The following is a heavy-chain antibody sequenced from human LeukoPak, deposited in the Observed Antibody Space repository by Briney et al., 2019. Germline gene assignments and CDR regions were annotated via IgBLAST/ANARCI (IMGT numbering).Heavy chain of an antibody. J-gene: IGHJ6*03. D-gene: IGHD5-18*01. V-gene: IGHV3-23*01. Sequence: GGSLRLSCAASGFTFSSYAMSWVRQAPGKGLEWVSAISGSGGSTYYADSVKGRFTISRDNSKNSLYLQMNSLRAEDTAVYFCARVRIQLWSGNLIYYYMDVWGKGTTVTVSS. CDR2: ISGSGGST. CDR3: ARVRIQLWSGNLIYYYMDV. CDR1: GFTFSSYA.